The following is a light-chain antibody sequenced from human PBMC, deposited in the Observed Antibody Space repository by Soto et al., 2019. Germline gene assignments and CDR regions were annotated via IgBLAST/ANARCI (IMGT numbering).Light chain of an antibody. Sequence: DSQMTQYPSTLSASIGDRVTITCRAGQSISSWLAWYQQKPGKAPKLLISKASTLQSGVPPRFSGSGSGTEFALTISSLQPDDFATYYCQQYESYPMTFGGGTKVET. V-gene: IGKV1-5*03. CDR2: KAS. J-gene: IGKJ4*01. CDR1: QSISSW. CDR3: QQYESYPMT.